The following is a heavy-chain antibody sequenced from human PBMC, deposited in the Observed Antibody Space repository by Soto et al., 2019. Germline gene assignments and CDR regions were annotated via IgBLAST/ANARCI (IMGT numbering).Heavy chain of an antibody. D-gene: IGHD6-6*01. CDR1: GFTFSSYA. CDR2: ISGSGGST. V-gene: IGHV3-23*01. CDR3: AKDIYIAARPPNYFDY. Sequence: EVQLLESGGGLVQPGGSLRLSCAASGFTFSSYAMSWVRQAPGKGLEWVSAISGSGGSTYYADSVKGRFTISRDNSKNTLYLQMNSLRAEDTAVYYCAKDIYIAARPPNYFDYWGQGTLVTVSS. J-gene: IGHJ4*02.